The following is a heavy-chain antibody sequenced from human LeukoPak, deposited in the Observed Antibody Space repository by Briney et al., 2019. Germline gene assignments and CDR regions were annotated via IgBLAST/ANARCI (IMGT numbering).Heavy chain of an antibody. CDR1: GGSISTYY. CDR3: ARHGSGWSFDY. CDR2: IYNSGSA. D-gene: IGHD6-19*01. J-gene: IGHJ4*02. Sequence: PSETLSLTCKVSGGSISTYYWSWFRQPPGKGLEWIGYIYNSGSATYNPSLKSRVTISVDTSKNQFSLKLTSVSTTDTAVYYCARHGSGWSFDYWGQGVLVTLSS. V-gene: IGHV4-59*01.